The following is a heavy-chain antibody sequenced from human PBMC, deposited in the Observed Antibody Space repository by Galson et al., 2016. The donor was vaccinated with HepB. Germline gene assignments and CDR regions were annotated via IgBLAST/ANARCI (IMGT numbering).Heavy chain of an antibody. J-gene: IGHJ6*02. Sequence: SLRLSCAASGFTFSSYSMNWVRQAPGKGLEWVSYISSSSSTIYYADSVKGRFTISRDNSKNTLYLQMNSLKAEDTAVYYCTRGDVPPPGMDVWGQGTTVTVSS. CDR2: ISSSSSTI. V-gene: IGHV3-48*01. CDR3: TRGDVPPPGMDV. D-gene: IGHD3-10*02. CDR1: GFTFSSYS.